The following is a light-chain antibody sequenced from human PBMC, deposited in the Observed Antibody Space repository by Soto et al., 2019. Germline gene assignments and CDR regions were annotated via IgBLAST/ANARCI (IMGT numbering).Light chain of an antibody. CDR3: YSYTTDEFPM. J-gene: IGLJ3*02. V-gene: IGLV2-14*03. Sequence: QSALTQPASVSGSPGQSITISCSGTGDDPSHYTFVSWYQQHPGKAPRRLIFDVSNRPSGVSNRFSGSKSGNTASLTISGLQAQDEADYFCYSYTTDEFPMFGGGTK. CDR1: GDDPSHYTF. CDR2: DVS.